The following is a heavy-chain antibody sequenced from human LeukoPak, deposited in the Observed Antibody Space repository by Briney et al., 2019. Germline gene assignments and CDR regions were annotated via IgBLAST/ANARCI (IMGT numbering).Heavy chain of an antibody. D-gene: IGHD1-26*01. CDR1: GFTLSSSW. J-gene: IGHJ4*02. CDR3: AAYRGAHHKTFDY. Sequence: GGSLRLSCAASGFTLSSSWMNWVRQAPGKGLQWAANIKEDESEKDYVDSVKGRFTISRDNAKNSLDLQMNSLRAEDTAVYYCAAYRGAHHKTFDYWGQGTLVTVSS. V-gene: IGHV3-7*03. CDR2: IKEDESEK.